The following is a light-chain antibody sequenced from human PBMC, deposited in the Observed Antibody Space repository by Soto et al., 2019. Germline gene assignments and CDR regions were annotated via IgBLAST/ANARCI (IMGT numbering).Light chain of an antibody. V-gene: IGKV1-39*01. CDR3: QQSYSTPFT. J-gene: IGKJ3*01. Sequence: DIQMTQSPSSLSASVGDRVTITCRTSQSIRSSLNWYQQKPGKAPNLLIYAASRLQSGVPSRFSGSESGTDFTLTISSLQPADFATYYCQQSYSTPFTFGPGTKVDI. CDR1: QSIRSS. CDR2: AAS.